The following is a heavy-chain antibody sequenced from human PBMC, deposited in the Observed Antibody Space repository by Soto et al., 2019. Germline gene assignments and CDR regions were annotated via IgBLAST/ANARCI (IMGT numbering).Heavy chain of an antibody. J-gene: IGHJ4*02. CDR1: GGSISSYY. D-gene: IGHD7-27*01. CDR2: IYYSGST. CDR3: ARNRGMGY. V-gene: IGHV4-59*01. Sequence: SETLSLTCTVSGGSISSYYWSWIRQPPGKGLEWIGYIYYSGSTNYNPSLKSRVTISVDTSKNQFSLKLSSVTAADTAVYYCARNRGMGYWGQGTLVTVSS.